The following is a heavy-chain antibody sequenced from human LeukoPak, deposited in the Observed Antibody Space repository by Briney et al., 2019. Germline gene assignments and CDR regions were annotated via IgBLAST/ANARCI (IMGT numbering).Heavy chain of an antibody. CDR1: GFTFSNYN. V-gene: IGHV3-21*01. CDR3: ARDGYCSSTSCPWGGYFDY. D-gene: IGHD2-2*03. J-gene: IGHJ4*02. Sequence: PGGSLRLSCAASGFTFSNYNMNWVRQAPGKGLEWVSSISRSSSSIYYADSVKGRFTISRDNTKNSLYLQMNSLRAEDTAVYYCARDGYCSSTSCPWGGYFDYWGQGTLVTVSS. CDR2: ISRSSSSI.